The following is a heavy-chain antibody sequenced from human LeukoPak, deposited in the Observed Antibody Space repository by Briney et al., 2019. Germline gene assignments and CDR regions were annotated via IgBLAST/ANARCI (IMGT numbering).Heavy chain of an antibody. CDR1: GFTFSSYS. V-gene: IGHV3-21*01. CDR2: ISSSSSYI. D-gene: IGHD3-10*01. Sequence: GGSLRLSCAASGFTFSSYSMDWVRQAPGKGLEWVSSISSSSSYIYYADSVKGRFTISRDNAKNSLYLQMNSLRAEDTAVYYCARGGSGSYYHLFDYWGQGTLVTVSS. J-gene: IGHJ4*02. CDR3: ARGGSGSYYHLFDY.